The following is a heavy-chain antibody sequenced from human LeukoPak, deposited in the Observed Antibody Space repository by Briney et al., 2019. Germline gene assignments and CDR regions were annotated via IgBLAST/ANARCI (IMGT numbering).Heavy chain of an antibody. J-gene: IGHJ3*02. Sequence: SETLSLTCTVSGGSISSYYWSWIRQPPGKGLEWIGYIYYSGSTNYNPSLKSRVTISVDTSKNQFSLKLSSVTAADTAVYYCARATIFSGSYHDAFDIWGQGTMVTVSS. V-gene: IGHV4-59*12. CDR2: IYYSGST. CDR3: ARATIFSGSYHDAFDI. CDR1: GGSISSYY. D-gene: IGHD1-26*01.